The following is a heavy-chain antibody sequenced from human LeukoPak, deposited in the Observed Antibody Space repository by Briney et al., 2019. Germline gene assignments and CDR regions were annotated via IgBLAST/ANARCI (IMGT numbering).Heavy chain of an antibody. CDR1: GYTFTSYD. CDR3: ASSTTGTTGDAFDI. CDR2: MNPNSGNT. D-gene: IGHD1-1*01. Sequence: ASVKVSFKASGYTFTSYDINWVRQATGQGLEWMGWMNPNSGNTGYAQKFQGRVTITRNTSISTAYMELSSLRSEDTAVYYCASSTTGTTGDAFDIWGQGTMVTVSS. V-gene: IGHV1-8*03. J-gene: IGHJ3*02.